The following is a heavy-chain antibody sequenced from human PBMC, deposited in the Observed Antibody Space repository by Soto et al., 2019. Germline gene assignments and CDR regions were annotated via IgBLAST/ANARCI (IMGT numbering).Heavy chain of an antibody. Sequence: SETLSLTCTVSGGSISSYYWSWIRQPPGKGLEWIGYIYYSGSTNYNPSLKSRVTISVDTSKNQFSLKLSSVTAADTAVYYCARNVDIVATIRGYYFDYWGQGTLVTVSS. CDR1: GGSISSYY. CDR3: ARNVDIVATIRGYYFDY. D-gene: IGHD5-12*01. J-gene: IGHJ4*02. CDR2: IYYSGST. V-gene: IGHV4-59*01.